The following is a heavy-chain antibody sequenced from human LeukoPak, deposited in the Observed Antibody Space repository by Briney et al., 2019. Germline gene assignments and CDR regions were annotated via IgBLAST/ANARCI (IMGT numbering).Heavy chain of an antibody. V-gene: IGHV3-74*01. CDR2: IKSDGRT. J-gene: IGHJ1*01. Sequence: GGSLRLSCPASGLSFSVYEIHWVRQAPGKGLVWVSRIKSDGRTNYADSVKGRFTISRDNAKNTVPLQMNSLRAEDTGVYYCARAPSEIGGYYPEYFRHWGQGTLVTVSS. CDR3: ARAPSEIGGYYPEYFRH. CDR1: GLSFSVYE. D-gene: IGHD3-22*01.